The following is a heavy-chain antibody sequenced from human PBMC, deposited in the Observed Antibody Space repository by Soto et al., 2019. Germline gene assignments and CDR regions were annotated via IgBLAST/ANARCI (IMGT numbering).Heavy chain of an antibody. D-gene: IGHD4-17*01. CDR2: IWYDGSNK. V-gene: IGHV3-33*01. CDR1: GFTFSSYG. Sequence: GGSLRLSCAASGFTFSSYGMHWVRQAPGKGLEWVAVIWYDGSNKYYADSVKGRFTISRDNSKNTLYLQMNSLRAEDTAVYYCARGTVRYGGNLPGFDYWGQGTLVTVSS. CDR3: ARGTVRYGGNLPGFDY. J-gene: IGHJ4*02.